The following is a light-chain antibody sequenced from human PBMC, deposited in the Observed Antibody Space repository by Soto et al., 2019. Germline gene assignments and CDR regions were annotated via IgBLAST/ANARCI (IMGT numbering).Light chain of an antibody. V-gene: IGKV2-28*01. CDR2: LGS. CDR1: QSLLHSNGYNY. CDR3: MQALQTPV. J-gene: IGKJ4*01. Sequence: DIVMTQSPLSLPVTPGEPASISCRSSQSLLHSNGYNYLDWYLQKPGQSPQLLIYLGSNRASGVPDRFSGSGSGTDFTLKINRVEAEDVGVYYCMQALQTPVFGGGTKVDIK.